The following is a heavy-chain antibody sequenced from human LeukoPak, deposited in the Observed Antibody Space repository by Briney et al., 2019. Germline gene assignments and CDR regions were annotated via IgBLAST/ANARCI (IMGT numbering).Heavy chain of an antibody. Sequence: GASVKVSCKASGYSFTGYYLHWVRQAPGQGLEWVGWINPDSGGTYHAQKFQGRVTMTRDTSSSTVYMELSRLRSDDTAIYFCAGGRYLSGWYGLGDSWGQGTLVTVSA. CDR2: INPDSGGT. CDR3: AGGRYLSGWYGLGDS. D-gene: IGHD6-19*01. V-gene: IGHV1-2*02. CDR1: GYSFTGYY. J-gene: IGHJ4*02.